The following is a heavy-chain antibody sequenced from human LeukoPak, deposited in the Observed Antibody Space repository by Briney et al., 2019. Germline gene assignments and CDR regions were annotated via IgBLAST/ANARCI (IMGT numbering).Heavy chain of an antibody. Sequence: GGSLRLSCAASGFTFGDYGMSWVRQAPGKGLEWVSGINWNGGSTGYADSVKGRFTISRDNAKNSLYLQMNSLRAEDTALYYCARDLSYYDFWSGTNWFDPWGQGTLVTVSS. CDR2: INWNGGST. V-gene: IGHV3-20*04. D-gene: IGHD3-3*01. CDR3: ARDLSYYDFWSGTNWFDP. CDR1: GFTFGDYG. J-gene: IGHJ5*02.